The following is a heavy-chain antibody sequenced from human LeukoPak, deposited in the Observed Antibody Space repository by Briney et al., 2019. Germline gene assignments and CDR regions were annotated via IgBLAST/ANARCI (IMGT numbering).Heavy chain of an antibody. J-gene: IGHJ4*02. Sequence: SETLSLTCAVYGGSFSGYYWSWIRQPPGKGLEWIGEINHSGSTNYNPSLKSRVTISVDTSKNQFSLKLSSVTAADTAVYYCAILYYDFWSGYYIDYWGQGTLVTVSS. CDR3: AILYYDFWSGYYIDY. CDR2: INHSGST. V-gene: IGHV4-34*01. D-gene: IGHD3-3*01. CDR1: GGSFSGYY.